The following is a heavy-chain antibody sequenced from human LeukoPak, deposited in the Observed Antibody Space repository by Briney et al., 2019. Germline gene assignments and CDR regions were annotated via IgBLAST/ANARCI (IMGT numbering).Heavy chain of an antibody. CDR1: GGSISGGDYY. V-gene: IGHV4-30-4*01. Sequence: SESLSLTCTVSGGSISGGDYYGGWVRQPPGKGIEWIGYIYYSGSTYYNPSLKSRVTISVDTSKNQFSLKLSSVTAADTAVYYCARGLHAYQLLIPFDIWGQGTMVTVSS. D-gene: IGHD2-2*01. CDR2: IYYSGST. J-gene: IGHJ3*02. CDR3: ARGLHAYQLLIPFDI.